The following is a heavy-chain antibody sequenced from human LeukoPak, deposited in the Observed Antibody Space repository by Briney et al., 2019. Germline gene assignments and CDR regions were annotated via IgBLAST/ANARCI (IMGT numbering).Heavy chain of an antibody. J-gene: IGHJ4*02. CDR3: ARQGKDGYRVVDY. CDR2: IWPDDSDK. D-gene: IGHD5-24*01. V-gene: IGHV5-51*01. Sequence: GIIWPDDSDKRYSPSFQGQVTISADKSISTAYLQWSSLKASDTAMYYCARQGKDGYRVVDYWGQGTLVTVSS.